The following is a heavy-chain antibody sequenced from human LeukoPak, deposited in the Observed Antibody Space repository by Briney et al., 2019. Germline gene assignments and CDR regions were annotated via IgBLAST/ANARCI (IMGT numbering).Heavy chain of an antibody. J-gene: IGHJ4*02. CDR1: GFSLSTSGMR. V-gene: IGHV2-70*04. CDR3: ARTPYCGCYCYVDY. D-gene: IGHD2-21*02. CDR2: IDWDDDK. Sequence: SGPTLVNPTQTLTLTCTFSGFSLSTSGMRVSWIRQPPGKALEWLARIDWDDDKFYSTSLKTRLTISKDTSKNQVVLTMTNMDPVDTATYYCARTPYCGCYCYVDYWGQGTLVTVSS.